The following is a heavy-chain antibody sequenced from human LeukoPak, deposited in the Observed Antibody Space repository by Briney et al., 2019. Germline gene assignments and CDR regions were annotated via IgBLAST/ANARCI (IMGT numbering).Heavy chain of an antibody. CDR1: GGSISSYY. V-gene: IGHV4-59*01. J-gene: IGHJ4*02. CDR3: ARDSVVRGSFDY. Sequence: ETLSLTCTVSGGSISSYYWNWIRQPPGKGLEWIGYINYSGSTNYNPSLKSRVTISVDTSKNQFSLKLSSVTAADTAVYYCARDSVVRGSFDYWGQGTLVTVSS. D-gene: IGHD4-23*01. CDR2: INYSGST.